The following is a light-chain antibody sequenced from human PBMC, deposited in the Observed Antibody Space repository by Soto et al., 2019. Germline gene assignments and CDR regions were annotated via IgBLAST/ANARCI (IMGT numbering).Light chain of an antibody. CDR1: QGINNY. J-gene: IGKJ4*01. V-gene: IGKV1-9*01. CDR3: QQVNSYPLT. Sequence: DIQLTQSPSFLSASVRDRVTITCRASQGINNYLAWYQQKPGKAPNLLIYATSTLQSGVPSRFSGSGSGTEFTLTISSLQPEDFADYYCQQVNSYPLTFGGGTKVDIK. CDR2: ATS.